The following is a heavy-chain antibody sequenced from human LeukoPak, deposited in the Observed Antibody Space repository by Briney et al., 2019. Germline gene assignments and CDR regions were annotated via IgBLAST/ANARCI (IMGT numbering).Heavy chain of an antibody. CDR1: GGSINYYH. Sequence: PSETLSHTRTISGGSINYYHWSWIRQPPGKGLEWIGYIYYSGSTKYNPSLKSRVTVSVDTSKNQFSLKLSSVTAADTAVYYCARSAYCGGDCPKLFDYWAQGTLVTVSS. CDR2: IYYSGST. J-gene: IGHJ4*02. CDR3: ARSAYCGGDCPKLFDY. V-gene: IGHV4-59*01. D-gene: IGHD2-21*02.